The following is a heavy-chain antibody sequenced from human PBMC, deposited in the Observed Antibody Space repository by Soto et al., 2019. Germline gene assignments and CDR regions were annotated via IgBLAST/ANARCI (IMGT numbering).Heavy chain of an antibody. CDR3: ARRSGVAEDGTD. CDR1: GYSFTTNW. Sequence: XESLKISFKGCGYSFTTNWIGWVRQIPGKGLEWMGVIYPGDSDTRYSPSFQGQVAISADKSINTAYLQWSSLKASDTAMYYCARRSGVAEDGTDWGQGTLVTVSS. V-gene: IGHV5-51*01. CDR2: IYPGDSDT. D-gene: IGHD6-13*01. J-gene: IGHJ1*01.